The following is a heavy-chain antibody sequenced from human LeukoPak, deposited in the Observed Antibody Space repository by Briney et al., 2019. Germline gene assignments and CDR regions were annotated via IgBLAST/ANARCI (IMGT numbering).Heavy chain of an antibody. CDR2: ISSDGSNK. V-gene: IGHV3-30*18. J-gene: IGHJ6*02. CDR1: GFTFSTCG. CDR3: AKGYISGWSTYYYYFYGVDV. Sequence: GGSLRLSCAASGFTFSTCGMHWVRQAPGKGLEWVAVISSDGSNKYYADSVKGRFTTSRDNSKNTLYLQMSSLRVEDTALYYCAKGYISGWSTYYYYFYGVDVWGQGTTVTVSS. D-gene: IGHD6-19*01.